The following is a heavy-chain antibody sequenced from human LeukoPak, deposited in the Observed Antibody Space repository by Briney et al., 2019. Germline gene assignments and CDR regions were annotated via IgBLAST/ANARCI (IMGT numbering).Heavy chain of an antibody. Sequence: ASVKVSCKASGYTFTGNYMHWVRQGPGQGLEWMGWINPNSGGTNYAQKFQGRVTMTRDTSISTAYMELSRLRSDDTAVYYCAREFYGVAGVDYWGQGTLVTVSS. J-gene: IGHJ4*02. CDR1: GYTFTGNY. V-gene: IGHV1-2*02. D-gene: IGHD3-3*01. CDR3: AREFYGVAGVDY. CDR2: INPNSGGT.